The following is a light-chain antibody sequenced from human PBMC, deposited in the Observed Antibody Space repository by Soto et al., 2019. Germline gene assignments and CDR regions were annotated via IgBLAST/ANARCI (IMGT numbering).Light chain of an antibody. CDR1: SSDVGGYNY. Sequence: QSALTQPASVSGSPGQSITISCTGTSSDVGGYNYVSWYQQHPGKVPKLMIYDVSNRPSGVSNRFSGSKSGNTASLTISGLQAEDESDYYCSSHTRSSTYIFGTGTKLTLL. J-gene: IGLJ1*01. CDR2: DVS. CDR3: SSHTRSSTYI. V-gene: IGLV2-14*01.